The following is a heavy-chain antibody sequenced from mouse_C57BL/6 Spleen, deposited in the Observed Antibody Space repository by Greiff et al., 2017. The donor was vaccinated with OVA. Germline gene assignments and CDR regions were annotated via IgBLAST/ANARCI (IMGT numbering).Heavy chain of an antibody. Sequence: EVKLVESGGGLVKPGGSLKLSCAASGFTFSSYAMSWVRQTPEKRLEWVATISDGGSYTYYPDNVKGRYTISRDNAKNNLDLQMSHLKSEDTAMYYGASDRDYSNYDAMDYWGQGTTVTVSS. V-gene: IGHV5-4*03. CDR2: ISDGGSYT. CDR3: ASDRDYSNYDAMDY. CDR1: GFTFSSYA. D-gene: IGHD2-13*01. J-gene: IGHJ4*01.